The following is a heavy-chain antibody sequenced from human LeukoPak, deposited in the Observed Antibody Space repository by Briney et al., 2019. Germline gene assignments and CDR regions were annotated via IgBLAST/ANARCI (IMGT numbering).Heavy chain of an antibody. CDR1: GFTFSSYS. CDR2: ISSSSSYI. CDR3: ARVYGQLVLSAFDI. J-gene: IGHJ3*02. V-gene: IGHV3-21*01. D-gene: IGHD6-13*01. Sequence: GGSLRLSCAASGFTFSSYSMNWVRQAPGKGLEWVSSISSSSSYIYYADSVKGRFTVSRDNAKNSLYLQMNSLRAEDTAVYYCARVYGQLVLSAFDIWGQGTMVTVSS.